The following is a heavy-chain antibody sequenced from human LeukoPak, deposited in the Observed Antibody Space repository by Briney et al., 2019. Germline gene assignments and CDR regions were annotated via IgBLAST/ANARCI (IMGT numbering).Heavy chain of an antibody. J-gene: IGHJ5*02. V-gene: IGHV3-11*01. CDR1: GFTFSDYS. CDR3: AKDWYYYDKGTSFDP. D-gene: IGHD3-22*01. CDR2: ISSNSDNI. Sequence: GGSLRLSCAASGFTFSDYSTTWIRQVPGKGLEGISYISSNSDNIRYADSVKGRFTISRDNAKNSLYLQMNSLRAEDTAVYYCAKDWYYYDKGTSFDPWGQGTLVTVSS.